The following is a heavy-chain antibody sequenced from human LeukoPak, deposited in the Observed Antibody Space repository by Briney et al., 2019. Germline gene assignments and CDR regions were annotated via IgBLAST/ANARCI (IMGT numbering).Heavy chain of an antibody. Sequence: GGSLRLSCAASGFPFSSYEMNWVRQAPGKGLEWVSYISSSGDSIYYADSVKGRFTVSRDNAKKSLYLHMNSLRYDDTAVYYCARGTGLDYWGQGTLVTVSS. J-gene: IGHJ4*02. D-gene: IGHD1-14*01. CDR3: ARGTGLDY. CDR1: GFPFSSYE. V-gene: IGHV3-48*03. CDR2: ISSSGDSI.